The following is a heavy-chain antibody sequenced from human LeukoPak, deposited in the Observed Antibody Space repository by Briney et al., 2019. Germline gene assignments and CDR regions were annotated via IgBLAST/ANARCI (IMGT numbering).Heavy chain of an antibody. J-gene: IGHJ5*02. D-gene: IGHD2-15*01. CDR1: EFTFSSFW. CDR2: IKEDGSMV. V-gene: IGHV3-7*04. CDR3: ARIVTLFNP. Sequence: GGSLRLSCAASEFTFSSFWMSWVRQAPGKGLEWVAHIKEDGSMVSYVDSVKGRFTISRDNAKNSVYLQMNSLRAEDTAVYCCARIVTLFNPWGQGSLVTVSS.